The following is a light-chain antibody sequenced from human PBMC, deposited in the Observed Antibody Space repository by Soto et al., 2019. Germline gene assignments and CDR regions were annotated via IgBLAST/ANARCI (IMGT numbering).Light chain of an antibody. J-gene: IGKJ2*01. CDR2: SAS. Sequence: DLQMTQSPSSLSASVGDRVTITCRSSQGIRNGLGWYQHKPGKAPKRLIYSASSLQSGVPSRFSGSGSGTEFTLTISSLQPEDFATYYCLQHNSYPYTFGQGTRLEIK. CDR1: QGIRNG. CDR3: LQHNSYPYT. V-gene: IGKV1-17*01.